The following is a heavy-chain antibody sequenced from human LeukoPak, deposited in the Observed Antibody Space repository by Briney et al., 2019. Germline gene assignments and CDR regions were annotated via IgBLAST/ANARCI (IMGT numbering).Heavy chain of an antibody. D-gene: IGHD4-17*01. Sequence: SETLSLTCAVYGGSFSGYYWSWIRQPPGKGLEWIGEINHSGSTNYNPSLKSRVTISVDTSKNQFSLKLSSVTAADTAVYYCARILYGDRDYWGQGTLVTVSS. J-gene: IGHJ4*02. CDR3: ARILYGDRDY. V-gene: IGHV4-34*01. CDR2: INHSGST. CDR1: GGSFSGYY.